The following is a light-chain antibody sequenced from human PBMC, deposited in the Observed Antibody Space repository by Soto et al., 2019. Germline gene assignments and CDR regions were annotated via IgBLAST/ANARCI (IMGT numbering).Light chain of an antibody. CDR3: CSYAGSSYV. J-gene: IGLJ1*01. Sequence: QSALTQPASVSGSPGQSITISCTGTSSDVGSYNLVSWYQQHPGKAPKLMIYEGSKRHSGVSIRFSGSKSGNTASLTISGLQAEDEADYYCCSYAGSSYVFGTGTKVT. CDR2: EGS. CDR1: SSDVGSYNL. V-gene: IGLV2-23*01.